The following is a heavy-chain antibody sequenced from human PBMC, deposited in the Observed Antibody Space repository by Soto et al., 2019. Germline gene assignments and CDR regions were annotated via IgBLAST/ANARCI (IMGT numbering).Heavy chain of an antibody. D-gene: IGHD5-12*01. CDR3: ASFNSGYDFRHSGMDV. V-gene: IGHV5-51*01. CDR2: IYPGDSDT. CDR1: GYSFTSYW. Sequence: GESLKISCKGSGYSFTSYWIGWVRQMPGKGLEWMGIIYPGDSDTRYSPSFQGQVTISADKSISTAYLQWSSLKASDTAMYYCASFNSGYDFRHSGMDVWGQGTTVTVYS. J-gene: IGHJ6*02.